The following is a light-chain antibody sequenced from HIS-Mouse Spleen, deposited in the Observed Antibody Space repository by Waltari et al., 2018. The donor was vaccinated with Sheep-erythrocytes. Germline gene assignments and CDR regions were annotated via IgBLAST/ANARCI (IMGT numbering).Light chain of an antibody. CDR2: DNQ. J-gene: IGLJ2*01. Sequence: QSVLTQPPSVSAAPGQKVTISCSGSSSNIGNNYVSWYQQLPGTAPKLPIYDNQTRPSGLPDRFSGSKSGTSATLGITGLQTGDEADYYCGTWDSSLSAGVFGGGTKLTVL. CDR3: GTWDSSLSAGV. CDR1: SSNIGNNY. V-gene: IGLV1-51*01.